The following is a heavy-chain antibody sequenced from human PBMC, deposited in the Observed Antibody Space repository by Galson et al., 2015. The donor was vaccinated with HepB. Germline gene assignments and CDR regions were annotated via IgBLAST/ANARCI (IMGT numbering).Heavy chain of an antibody. CDR2: ISGSGGST. CDR1: GFTFSSYA. Sequence: SLRLSCAASGFTFSSYAMSWVRQAPGKGLEWVSAISGSGGSTYYADSVKGRFTISRDNSKNTLYLQMNSLRAEDTAVYYCAKDDGVGYYPYWYFDLWGRGTLVTVSS. V-gene: IGHV3-23*01. D-gene: IGHD3-22*01. J-gene: IGHJ2*01. CDR3: AKDDGVGYYPYWYFDL.